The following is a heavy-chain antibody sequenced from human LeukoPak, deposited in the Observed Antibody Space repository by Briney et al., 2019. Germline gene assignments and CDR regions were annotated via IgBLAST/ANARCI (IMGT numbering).Heavy chain of an antibody. V-gene: IGHV4-59*12. CDR1: GGSISSYY. D-gene: IGHD6-13*01. CDR2: IYYSGST. Sequence: SETLSLTCTVSGGSISSYYWSWIRQPPGKGLEWIGYIYYSGSTNYNPSLKSRVTISVDTSKNQFSLKLSSVTAADTAVYYCARGGGDSIAAAGDYWGQGTLVTVSS. J-gene: IGHJ4*02. CDR3: ARGGGDSIAAAGDY.